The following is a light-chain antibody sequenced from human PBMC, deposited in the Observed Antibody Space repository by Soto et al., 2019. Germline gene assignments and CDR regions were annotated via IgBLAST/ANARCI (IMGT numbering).Light chain of an antibody. V-gene: IGKV2-28*01. J-gene: IGKJ2*01. Sequence: DIVMTQSPLSLPVTPGEPASISCRSSQSLLYSNGYNYLDWFLQKPGQSPQLLIYMGSNRAPGVPDRFSGSGSGTDFTLKISRVEAEDVGIYYCMQVLRPSFTFGPGTKLEIK. CDR1: QSLLYSNGYNY. CDR2: MGS. CDR3: MQVLRPSFT.